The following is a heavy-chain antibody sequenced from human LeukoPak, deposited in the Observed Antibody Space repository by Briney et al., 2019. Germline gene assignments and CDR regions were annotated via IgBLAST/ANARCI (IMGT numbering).Heavy chain of an antibody. CDR3: ARDRPHNWFDP. Sequence: GGSLRLSCAASGFTFTSYWMHWVRQAPGKGLVWVSRINSDGSRTSYADSVKGRFTISRDNAKNTLYLQMNSLRADDTAVYYCARDRPHNWFDPWGQGTLVTVSS. CDR2: INSDGSRT. V-gene: IGHV3-74*01. CDR1: GFTFTSYW. D-gene: IGHD6-6*01. J-gene: IGHJ5*02.